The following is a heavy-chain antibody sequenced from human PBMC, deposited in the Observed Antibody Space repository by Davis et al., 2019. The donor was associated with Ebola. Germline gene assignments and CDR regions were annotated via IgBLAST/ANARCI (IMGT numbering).Heavy chain of an antibody. D-gene: IGHD5-12*01. CDR3: ARGQWVRSSFDY. Sequence: ESLKISCSVSGGSVGSDYWSWIRQSPGKGLEWIAFISNGGRTIYNPSLRGRVTISIDTSKNQFSLNLSSVTAADTAVYYCARGQWVRSSFDYWGQGTLVTVSS. CDR2: ISNGGRT. J-gene: IGHJ4*02. CDR1: GGSVGSDY. V-gene: IGHV4-59*02.